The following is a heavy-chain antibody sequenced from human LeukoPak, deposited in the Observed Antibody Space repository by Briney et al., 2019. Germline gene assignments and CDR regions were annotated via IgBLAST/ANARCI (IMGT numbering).Heavy chain of an antibody. J-gene: IGHJ4*02. Sequence: GGSLRLSCAASGFTFSSYAMSWVRQAPGKGLEWVSAISGSGGSTYYADSVKGRFTISRDNSKNTLYLQMNSLRAEDTAVYYCARDGVYSGSYSGYFDYWGQGTLVTVSS. V-gene: IGHV3-23*01. CDR1: GFTFSSYA. CDR2: ISGSGGST. CDR3: ARDGVYSGSYSGYFDY. D-gene: IGHD1-26*01.